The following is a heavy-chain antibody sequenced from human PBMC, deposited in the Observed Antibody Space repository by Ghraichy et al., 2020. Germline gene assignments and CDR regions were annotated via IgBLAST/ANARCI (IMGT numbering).Heavy chain of an antibody. V-gene: IGHV3-21*01. D-gene: IGHD3-10*01. J-gene: IGHJ6*03. CDR1: GFTFSSYS. CDR2: ISSSINYI. Sequence: GESLNISWAASGFTFSSYSMNWVRQAPGKGLEWVSSISSSINYIYYADSVKGRFTISRDNAKNSLYLQMNSLRAEDTAVYFCARGPEGSGSFYLTAYFYYMDVWGKGTTVTVSS. CDR3: ARGPEGSGSFYLTAYFYYMDV.